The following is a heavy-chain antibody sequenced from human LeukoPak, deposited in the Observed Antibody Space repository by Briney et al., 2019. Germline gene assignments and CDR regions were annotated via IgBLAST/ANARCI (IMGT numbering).Heavy chain of an antibody. CDR1: GGTFSSYA. CDR3: ARGQLGVAASDY. D-gene: IGHD6-13*01. V-gene: IGHV1-69*04. Sequence: ASVKVSCKASGGTFSSYAIIWVRQAPGQGLEWMGRIIPILGIANYAQKFQGRVTITADKSTSTAYMELSSLRSEDTAVYCCARGQLGVAASDYWGQGTLVTVSS. J-gene: IGHJ4*02. CDR2: IIPILGIA.